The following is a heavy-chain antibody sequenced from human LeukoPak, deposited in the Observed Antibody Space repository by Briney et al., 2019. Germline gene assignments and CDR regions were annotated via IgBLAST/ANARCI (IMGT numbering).Heavy chain of an antibody. CDR3: ARESYGSRSYDYYYYYMDV. CDR2: IYYSGST. J-gene: IGHJ6*03. V-gene: IGHV4-34*01. D-gene: IGHD3-10*01. Sequence: PSETLSLTCAVYGGSFSGYYWSWIRQPPGKGLEWVGSIYYSGSTYYNPSLKSRVTTSVNTSKNQFSLKLSSVTAADTAVYYCARESYGSRSYDYYYYYMDVWGNGTTVTVSS. CDR1: GGSFSGYY.